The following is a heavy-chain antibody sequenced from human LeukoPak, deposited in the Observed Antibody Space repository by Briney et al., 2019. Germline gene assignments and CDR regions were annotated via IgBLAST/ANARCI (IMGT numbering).Heavy chain of an antibody. CDR1: GGLFTTYY. D-gene: IGHD3-10*01. J-gene: IGHJ4*02. CDR2: ITYSGST. V-gene: IGHV4-34*01. CDR3: ARVTRFTQFGELWFDY. Sequence: SDTLSLTCGVYGGLFTTYYWRWLPQPPGKALEGIGEITYSGSTHQNPSLNSRVSISLDTSTSQFSLKLNSVTAADTAIYYCARVTRFTQFGELWFDYWGQGILLTVSS.